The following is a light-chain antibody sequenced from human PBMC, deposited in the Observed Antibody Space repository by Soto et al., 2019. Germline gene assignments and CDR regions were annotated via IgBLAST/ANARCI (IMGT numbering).Light chain of an antibody. J-gene: IGKJ4*01. CDR1: QSVSSN. V-gene: IGKV3-15*01. CDR3: QQYNNWPLT. Sequence: EIVMTQSPATLSVSPGERATLSCRASQSVSSNLAWYQEKPGQAPRLLIQGASTRATGVPARFSGSGSGTDFTLTISSLQSEEFAVYYCQQYNNWPLTFGGGTKVEIK. CDR2: GAS.